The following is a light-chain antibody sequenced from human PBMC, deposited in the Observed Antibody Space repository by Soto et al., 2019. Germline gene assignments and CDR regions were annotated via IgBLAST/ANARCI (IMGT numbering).Light chain of an antibody. CDR2: KAS. J-gene: IGKJ1*01. CDR3: QHYNSYSEA. CDR1: PPISSW. Sequence: DVQITQSALTLSGSVGSRSSTTGRGLPPISSWLAWYQQKPGKAPKLLIYKASTLKSGVPSRFSGSGSGTEFTLTISRLQPDDFATYYCQHYNSYSEAFGQGTKVDIK. V-gene: IGKV1-5*03.